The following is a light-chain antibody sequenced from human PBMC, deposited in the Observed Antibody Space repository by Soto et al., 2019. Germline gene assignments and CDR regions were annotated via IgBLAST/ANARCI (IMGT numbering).Light chain of an antibody. Sequence: DIRMTQSPSSLSASVGDTVTITCRASQSISSHLNWYQQKPGKAPNLLMYTASNLQSGVPSRFSGSGSGTDFTLTISSLQPEDFATYYCQQSYSTPINFGQGTRLEIK. V-gene: IGKV1-39*01. CDR3: QQSYSTPIN. CDR1: QSISSH. CDR2: TAS. J-gene: IGKJ5*01.